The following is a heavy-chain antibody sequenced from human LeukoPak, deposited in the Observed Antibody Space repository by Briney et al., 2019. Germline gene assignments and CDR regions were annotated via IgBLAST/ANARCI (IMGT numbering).Heavy chain of an antibody. D-gene: IGHD5-12*01. Sequence: GGSLRLSCAASGFTFSSYAMSWVRQAPGKGLEWVSAISGSGGSTYYADSVKGWFTISRDNSKNTLYLQMNSLRAEDTAVYYCAKDRRVRSSGYDLDYWGQGTLVTVSS. CDR2: ISGSGGST. J-gene: IGHJ4*02. CDR3: AKDRRVRSSGYDLDY. V-gene: IGHV3-23*01. CDR1: GFTFSSYA.